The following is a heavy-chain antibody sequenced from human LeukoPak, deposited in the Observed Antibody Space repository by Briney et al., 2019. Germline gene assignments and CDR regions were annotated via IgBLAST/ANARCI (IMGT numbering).Heavy chain of an antibody. CDR2: INHSGST. Sequence: ASETLSLTCTVSGGSISSSSYYWGWIRQPPGKGLEWIGEINHSGSTNYNPSLKSRVTISVDTSKNQFSLKLNSVTAADTAVYYCARLATPSTMAARDRSWFESWGQGTLVTVSS. V-gene: IGHV4-39*07. J-gene: IGHJ5*01. CDR1: GGSISSSSYY. D-gene: IGHD6-6*01. CDR3: ARLATPSTMAARDRSWFES.